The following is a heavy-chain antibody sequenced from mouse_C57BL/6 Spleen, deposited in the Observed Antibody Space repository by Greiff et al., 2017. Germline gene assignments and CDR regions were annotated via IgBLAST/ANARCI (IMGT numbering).Heavy chain of an antibody. Sequence: EVKLMESGGGLVQPGGSLKLSCAASGFTFSDYYMYWVRQTPEKRLEWVAYISNGGGSTYYPDTVKGRFTISRDNAKNTLYLQMSRLKSEDTAMYYCARLKGSNYAMDYWGQGTSVTVSS. V-gene: IGHV5-12*01. CDR2: ISNGGGST. CDR3: ARLKGSNYAMDY. CDR1: GFTFSDYY. J-gene: IGHJ4*01.